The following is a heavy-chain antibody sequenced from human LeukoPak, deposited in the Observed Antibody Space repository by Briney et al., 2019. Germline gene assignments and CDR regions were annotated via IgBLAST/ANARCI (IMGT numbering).Heavy chain of an antibody. D-gene: IGHD6-19*01. CDR2: ISSSGSTI. V-gene: IGHV3-11*01. CDR1: GFTFSDYY. Sequence: GESLKISCAASGFTFSDYYMSWIRQAPGKGLEWVSYISSSGSTIYYADSVKGRFTISRDNAKNSLYLQMNSLRAEDTAVYYCARDHKYSSGWYLGYYYYGMDVWGQGTTVTVSS. CDR3: ARDHKYSSGWYLGYYYYGMDV. J-gene: IGHJ6*02.